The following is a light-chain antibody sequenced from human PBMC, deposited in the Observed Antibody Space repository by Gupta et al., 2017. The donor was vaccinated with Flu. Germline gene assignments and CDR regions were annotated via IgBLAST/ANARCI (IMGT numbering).Light chain of an antibody. J-gene: IGKJ2*01. Sequence: SYCRSSQSLLHSNGYKYLDWYLQKPGQSPQLLIYLGSNRASGVPDRFSGSGSGTDFTLKISRVEAEDVGVYYCIQTLQTPYTFGQGTKLEIK. CDR2: LGS. CDR3: IQTLQTPYT. V-gene: IGKV2-28*01. CDR1: QSLLHSNGYKY.